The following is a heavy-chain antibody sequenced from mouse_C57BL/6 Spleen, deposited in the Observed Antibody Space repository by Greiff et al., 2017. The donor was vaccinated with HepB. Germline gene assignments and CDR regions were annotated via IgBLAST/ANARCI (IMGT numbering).Heavy chain of an antibody. Sequence: QVQLKQPGAELVKPGASVKLSCKASGYTFTSYWMHWVKQRPGQGLEWIGMIHPNSGSTNYNEKFKSKATLTVDKSSSTAYMQLSSLTSEDSAVYYCARRRGITTVVAEDFDYWGQGTTLTVSS. V-gene: IGHV1-64*01. CDR1: GYTFTSYW. CDR3: ARRRGITTVVAEDFDY. D-gene: IGHD1-1*01. CDR2: IHPNSGST. J-gene: IGHJ2*01.